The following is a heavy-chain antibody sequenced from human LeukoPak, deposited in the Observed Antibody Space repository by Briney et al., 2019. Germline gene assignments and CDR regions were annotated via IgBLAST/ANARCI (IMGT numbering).Heavy chain of an antibody. D-gene: IGHD6-19*01. Sequence: GGSLRLSCAASGFTFDDYAMHWVRQAPGKGLEWVSLISGDGGNTYYADSVRGRFTISRDNSKNSLYLQMNSLRTEDTALYYCAKDKKRGSGYFDYWGQGTLVTVSS. CDR2: ISGDGGNT. J-gene: IGHJ4*02. CDR1: GFTFDDYA. CDR3: AKDKKRGSGYFDY. V-gene: IGHV3-43*02.